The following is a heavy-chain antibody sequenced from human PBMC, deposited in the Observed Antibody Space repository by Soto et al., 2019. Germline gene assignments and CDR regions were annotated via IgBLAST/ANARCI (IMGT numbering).Heavy chain of an antibody. CDR3: ARMSSSISPGC. Sequence: GGSLRLSCAASGFTFDDYAMHWVRQAPGKGLEWVSYISSSGTTKYYAGSVKGRFTISRDNAKNSLYLQMNRLRAEDTAVYYCARMSSSISPGCWGQGTLVTVSS. D-gene: IGHD2-2*01. J-gene: IGHJ4*02. CDR2: ISSSGTTK. V-gene: IGHV3-48*01. CDR1: GFTFDDYA.